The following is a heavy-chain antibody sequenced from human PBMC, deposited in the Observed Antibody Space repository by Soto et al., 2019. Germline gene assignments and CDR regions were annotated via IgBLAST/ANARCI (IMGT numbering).Heavy chain of an antibody. CDR1: GASISSGDYF. Sequence: PSETLSLTCSVSGASISSGDYFWGWIRQPPGKGLEWIGSVFYTGSTYYNPSLKSRLTISVDTSRNQFSLRLSSVTAADTAVYYCARPGKGFYYYYYMDVWGKGTTVTVSS. J-gene: IGHJ6*03. CDR3: ARPGKGFYYYYYMDV. CDR2: VFYTGST. V-gene: IGHV4-39*01. D-gene: IGHD1-26*01.